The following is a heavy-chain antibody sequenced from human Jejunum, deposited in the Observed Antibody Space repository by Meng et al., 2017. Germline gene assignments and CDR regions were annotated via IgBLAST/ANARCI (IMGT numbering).Heavy chain of an antibody. Sequence: IPWSESGPPLRKTSQTLPRTGSVFGFSLDTSGVGVDWTRKRPGKVLGTLALVYWDDDKRYNPSLGSRLTITKDTYNDQVVLTVANMDPVDTATYYGAHSTSYDPSHLDYWGQGTLVTVSS. V-gene: IGHV2-5*02. CDR2: VYWDDDK. CDR1: GFSLDTSGVG. J-gene: IGHJ4*02. D-gene: IGHD2/OR15-2a*01. CDR3: AHSTSYDPSHLDY.